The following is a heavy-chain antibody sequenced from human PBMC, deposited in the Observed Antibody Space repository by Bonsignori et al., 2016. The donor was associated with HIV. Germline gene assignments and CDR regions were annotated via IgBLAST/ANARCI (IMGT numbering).Heavy chain of an antibody. CDR3: AKGPGGFDY. Sequence: GESLKISCAASGFTFSSYAMSWVRQAPGKGLEWVSVIYSGGSSTYYADSVKGRFTISRDNSKNTLYLQMNSLRAEDTAVYYCAKGPGGFDYWGQGTLVTVSS. CDR2: IYSGGSST. CDR1: GFTFSSYA. D-gene: IGHD1-26*01. J-gene: IGHJ4*02. V-gene: IGHV3-23*03.